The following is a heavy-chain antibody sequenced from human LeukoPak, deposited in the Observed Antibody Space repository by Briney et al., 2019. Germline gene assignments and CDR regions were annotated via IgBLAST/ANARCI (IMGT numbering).Heavy chain of an antibody. V-gene: IGHV3-30-3*01. Sequence: GGSLRLSCAASGFTFSNYVIHWVRQAPGKGLEWVAVISYDGSNKYYADSVKGPFTISRDNSKNTLYLQMNSLRAEDTAVYYCAKARLVTTHFDYWGQGTLVTVSS. CDR3: AKARLVTTHFDY. J-gene: IGHJ4*02. D-gene: IGHD4-17*01. CDR1: GFTFSNYV. CDR2: ISYDGSNK.